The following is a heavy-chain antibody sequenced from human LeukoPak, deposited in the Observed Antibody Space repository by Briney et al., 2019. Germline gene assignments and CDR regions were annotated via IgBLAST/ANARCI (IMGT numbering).Heavy chain of an antibody. V-gene: IGHV4-39*07. CDR3: ARRRCVAAAHLDY. CDR1: VGSISSSSYY. J-gene: IGHJ4*02. CDR2: IYYSGRT. Sequence: SETLSLTCTVSVGSISSSSYYAGWIRQPPGRWLECIGSIYYSGRTYYNPSLKSQFTISVDTSKNQFSLKLSSVTAADMAVYYCARRRCVAAAHLDYWGQGTLVTVSS. D-gene: IGHD6-13*01.